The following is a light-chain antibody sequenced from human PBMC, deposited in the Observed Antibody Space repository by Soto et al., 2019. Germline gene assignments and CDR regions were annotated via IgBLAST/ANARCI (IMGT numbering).Light chain of an antibody. Sequence: QSVLTQPPSASGSPGQSVTISCTGTSSDVGGYNYVSWYQQHPGKAPKVMIYEVTKRPSGVPDRFSGSKSGNTASLTVSGLQAEDEAHYYCSSYAGRNNVVFGGGTKLTVL. CDR2: EVT. CDR3: SSYAGRNNVV. CDR1: SSDVGGYNY. J-gene: IGLJ2*01. V-gene: IGLV2-8*01.